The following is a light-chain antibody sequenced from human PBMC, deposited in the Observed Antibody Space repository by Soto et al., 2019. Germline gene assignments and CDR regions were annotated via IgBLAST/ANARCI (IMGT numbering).Light chain of an antibody. V-gene: IGKV3-20*01. CDR2: GAS. Sequence: EIVLTQSPGTLSLSPGARATLSCRASQSVDRNYLAWYQHKPGQAPRLLIYGASTRATGIPHRFSGSGSGKQFPLPISRLEPEDFAVYYCHQYGLSPPYTFGPGTKVDIK. CDR3: HQYGLSPPYT. CDR1: QSVDRNY. J-gene: IGKJ3*01.